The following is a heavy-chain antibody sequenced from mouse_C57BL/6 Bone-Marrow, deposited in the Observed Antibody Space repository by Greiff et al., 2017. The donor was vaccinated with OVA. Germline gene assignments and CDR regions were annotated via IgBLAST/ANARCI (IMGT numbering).Heavy chain of an antibody. J-gene: IGHJ4*01. V-gene: IGHV1-69*01. D-gene: IGHD2-5*01. CDR2: IAPSDSYT. CDR3: ARSYYSNYYYAMYY. CDR1: GYTFTSYW. Sequence: QVQLQQSGAELVMPGASVKLSCKASGYTFTSYWMHWVKQRPGQGLEWIGEIAPSDSYTNYNQKFKGKSTLTVDKSSSTAYMQLSSLTSEDSAVYYCARSYYSNYYYAMYYWGQGTAVTVSS.